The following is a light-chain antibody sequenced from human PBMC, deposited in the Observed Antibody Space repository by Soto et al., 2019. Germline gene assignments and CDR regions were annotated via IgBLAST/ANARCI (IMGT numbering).Light chain of an antibody. J-gene: IGKJ1*01. Sequence: ETEWTNSARGRSLSPGERATLSCRDRQRISSSSLAWYQQKPGQAPRLLIYDASNRATGIPDRFSGSGSGTDFTLTISRLEPEDFAVYYCQQRGGSPPTWTFGQGAKVDI. CDR3: QQRGGSPPTWT. CDR2: DAS. V-gene: IGKV3-20*01. CDR1: QRISSSS.